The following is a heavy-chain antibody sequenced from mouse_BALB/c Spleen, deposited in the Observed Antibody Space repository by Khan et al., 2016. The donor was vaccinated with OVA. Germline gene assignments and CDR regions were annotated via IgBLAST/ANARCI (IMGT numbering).Heavy chain of an antibody. D-gene: IGHD2-12*01. Sequence: QVQLKQSGAELAKPGASVKMSCKASGYTFTSYWMHWIKQRPGQGLEWIGYINPTSGYTDYNQKFKDKATLTADKSSSTAYMQLSSLTSYDSAVYYYARNTIDYWGQGAALTVSA. J-gene: IGHJ2*01. CDR2: INPTSGYT. CDR1: GYTFTSYW. V-gene: IGHV1-7*01. CDR3: ARNTIDY.